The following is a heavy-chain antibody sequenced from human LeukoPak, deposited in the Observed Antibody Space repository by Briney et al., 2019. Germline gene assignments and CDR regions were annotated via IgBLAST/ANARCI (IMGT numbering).Heavy chain of an antibody. CDR1: GYTFTAYY. D-gene: IGHD2-15*01. CDR2: MNPNSGNT. V-gene: IGHV1-8*02. J-gene: IGHJ6*02. CDR3: ASFRQYCSGGSCYYYYGMDV. Sequence: ASVKVSCKAAGYTFTAYYLHWVRQATGQGLEWMGWMNPNSGNTGYAQKFQGRVTMTRNTSISTAYMELSSLRSEDTAVYYCASFRQYCSGGSCYYYYGMDVWGQGTTVTVSS.